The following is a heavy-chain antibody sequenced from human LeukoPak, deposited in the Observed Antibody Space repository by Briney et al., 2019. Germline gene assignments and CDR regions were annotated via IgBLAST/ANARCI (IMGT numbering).Heavy chain of an antibody. J-gene: IGHJ4*02. CDR1: GYSFTGYY. CDR3: ATTWEYSSSWSRFDY. CDR2: INPSGGST. V-gene: IGHV1-46*01. Sequence: ASVKVSCKASGYSFTGYYMHWVRQAPGQGLEWMGIINPSGGSTSYAQKFQGRVTMTRDTSTSTVYMELSSLRSEDTAVYYCATTWEYSSSWSRFDYWGQGTLVTVSS. D-gene: IGHD6-13*01.